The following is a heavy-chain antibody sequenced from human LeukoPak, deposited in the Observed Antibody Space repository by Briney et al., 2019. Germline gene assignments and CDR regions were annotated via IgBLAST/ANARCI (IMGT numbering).Heavy chain of an antibody. V-gene: IGHV4-34*01. CDR1: GGSFSGYY. CDR2: INHSGST. D-gene: IGHD6-13*01. J-gene: IGHJ5*02. Sequence: PSETLSLTCAVYGGSFSGYYWSWIRQPPGKGLEWIGEINHSGSTNYNPSLKSRVTISVDTSKNQFSLKLSSVTAADTAVYYCARPRTYSSSWYLGGWFDPWGQGTLVTVSS. CDR3: ARPRTYSSSWYLGGWFDP.